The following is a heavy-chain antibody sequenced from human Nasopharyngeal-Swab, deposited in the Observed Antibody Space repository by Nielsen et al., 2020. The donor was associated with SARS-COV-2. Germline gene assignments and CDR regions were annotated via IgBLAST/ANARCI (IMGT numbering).Heavy chain of an antibody. V-gene: IGHV7-4-1*02. J-gene: IGHJ6*03. D-gene: IGHD3-16*01. CDR2: INTNTGSP. CDR3: ARGLDDYGGHYYYYYYYMDV. Sequence: WVRQAPGQGLEWMGWINTNTGSPTYAQGFTGRFVFSLDTSVSTAYLQISSLKAEDTAVYYCARGLDDYGGHYYYYYYYMDVWGKGTTVTVSS.